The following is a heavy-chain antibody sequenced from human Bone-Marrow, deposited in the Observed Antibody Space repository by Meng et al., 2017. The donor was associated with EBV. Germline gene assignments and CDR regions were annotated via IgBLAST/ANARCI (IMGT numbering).Heavy chain of an antibody. Sequence: QVQLQQWGAGLLKPSXXLSLTXAVYGGSFSGYYWSWIRQPPGKGLEWIGEINHSGSTNYNPSLKSRVTISVDTSKNQFSLKLSSVTAADTAVYYCVRDGKYFGTPGSLDYWGPGTMVTVSS. CDR2: INHSGST. J-gene: IGHJ4*02. V-gene: IGHV4-34*01. CDR1: GGSFSGYY. D-gene: IGHD3-10*01. CDR3: VRDGKYFGTPGSLDY.